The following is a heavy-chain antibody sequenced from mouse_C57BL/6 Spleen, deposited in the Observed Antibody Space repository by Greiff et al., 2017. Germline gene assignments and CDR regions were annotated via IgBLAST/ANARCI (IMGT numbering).Heavy chain of an antibody. CDR3: ARYGYYAMDY. Sequence: VQLKESGGGLVQPGGSLSLSCAASGFTFTDYYMSWVRQPPGKALEWLGFIRNKANGYTTEYSASVKGRFTTSRDNSQSILYLQMNALRAEDSATDYCARYGYYAMDYWGQGTSVTVSS. V-gene: IGHV7-3*01. CDR1: GFTFTDYY. CDR2: IRNKANGYTT. J-gene: IGHJ4*01.